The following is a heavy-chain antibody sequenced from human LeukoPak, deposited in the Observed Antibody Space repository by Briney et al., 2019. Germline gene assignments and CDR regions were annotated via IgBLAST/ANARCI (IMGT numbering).Heavy chain of an antibody. CDR1: GFTFSSYW. J-gene: IGHJ3*02. V-gene: IGHV3-7*01. Sequence: GGSLRLSCAASGFTFSSYWMSWVRQAPGKGLEWVANIKQDGSEKYYVDSVKGRFTISRDNAKNSLYLQMNSLRAEDTAVYYCARTHYAAYDSSGEDAFDIWGQGTMVTVSS. CDR3: ARTHYAAYDSSGEDAFDI. D-gene: IGHD3-22*01. CDR2: IKQDGSEK.